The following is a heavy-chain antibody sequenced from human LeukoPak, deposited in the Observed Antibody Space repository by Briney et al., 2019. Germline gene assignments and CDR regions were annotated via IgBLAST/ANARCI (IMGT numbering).Heavy chain of an antibody. J-gene: IGHJ4*02. CDR3: AKKLSSYYDSSGYYYPFFDY. D-gene: IGHD3-22*01. CDR1: GFTFSSYA. Sequence: PGGSLRLSCAASGFTFSSYAMSWVRQAPGKGLEWVSAISGSGGSTYYADSVKGRFPISRDNSKNTLYLQMNSLRAEDTAVYYCAKKLSSYYDSSGYYYPFFDYWGQGTLVTVSS. CDR2: ISGSGGST. V-gene: IGHV3-23*01.